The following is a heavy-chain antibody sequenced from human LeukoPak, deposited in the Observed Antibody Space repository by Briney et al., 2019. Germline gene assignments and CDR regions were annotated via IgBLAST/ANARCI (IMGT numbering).Heavy chain of an antibody. CDR3: ATRASRGYDFWSGYYTQFYFDY. J-gene: IGHJ4*02. Sequence: PSETLSLTCAVSGGSISSGGYSWSWIRQPPGKGLEWIGYIYHSGSTYYSPSLKSRVTISVDKSKNQFSLKLSSVTAADTAVYYCATRASRGYDFWSGYYTQFYFDYWGQGTLVTVSS. CDR2: IYHSGST. D-gene: IGHD3-3*01. V-gene: IGHV4-30-2*01. CDR1: GGSISSGGYS.